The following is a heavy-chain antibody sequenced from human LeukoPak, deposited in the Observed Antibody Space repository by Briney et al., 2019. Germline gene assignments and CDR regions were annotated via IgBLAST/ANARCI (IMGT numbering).Heavy chain of an antibody. Sequence: GGSLRLSCAASGFTFSSYGMHWVRQAPGKGLEWVAVISYDGSNKYYADSVKGRFTISRDNSKNTLYLQMNSLRAEDTAVYYCARDISRDGYSYWGQGTLVTVSS. V-gene: IGHV3-30*03. CDR1: GFTFSSYG. CDR2: ISYDGSNK. J-gene: IGHJ4*02. D-gene: IGHD5-24*01. CDR3: ARDISRDGYSY.